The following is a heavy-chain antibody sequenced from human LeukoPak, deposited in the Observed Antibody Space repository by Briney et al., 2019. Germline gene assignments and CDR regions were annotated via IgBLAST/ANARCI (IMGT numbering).Heavy chain of an antibody. Sequence: SETLSLTCAVYGGSFSGYYWSWIRQPPGKGLEWIGEINHSGSTDYNPSLKSRVTISVDTSKNQFSLKLSSVTAADTAVYYCARGPYDILTGPIGMDVWGKGTTVTVSS. D-gene: IGHD3-9*01. CDR1: GGSFSGYY. J-gene: IGHJ6*04. CDR2: INHSGST. V-gene: IGHV4-34*01. CDR3: ARGPYDILTGPIGMDV.